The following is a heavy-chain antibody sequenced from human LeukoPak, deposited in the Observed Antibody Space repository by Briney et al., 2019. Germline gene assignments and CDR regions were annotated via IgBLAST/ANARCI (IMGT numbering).Heavy chain of an antibody. CDR3: AGDERRGSYGHWFDP. J-gene: IGHJ5*02. CDR2: IYTSGST. CDR1: GGSISSYY. D-gene: IGHD3-16*01. V-gene: IGHV4-4*07. Sequence: SETLSLTCTVSGGSISSYYWSWIRQPAGKGLEWIGRIYTSGSTDYNPSLKSRVTMSVDTSKNQFSVKLSSVTAADTAVYYCAGDERRGSYGHWFDPWGQGTLVTVSS.